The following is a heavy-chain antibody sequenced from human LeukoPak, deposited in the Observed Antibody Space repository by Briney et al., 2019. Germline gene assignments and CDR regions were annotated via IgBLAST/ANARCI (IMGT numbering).Heavy chain of an antibody. D-gene: IGHD6-25*01. Sequence: SGGSLRLSCAASGFAFSTYAMSWVRQAPGKGLEWVSGIGGSGGSTFYADSVKGRFTISRDSSKTILYLQMNSLRAEDAAVYFCAKGSAAGRPYYFDYWGQGTLVTVSS. V-gene: IGHV3-23*01. CDR1: GFAFSTYA. J-gene: IGHJ4*02. CDR3: AKGSAAGRPYYFDY. CDR2: IGGSGGST.